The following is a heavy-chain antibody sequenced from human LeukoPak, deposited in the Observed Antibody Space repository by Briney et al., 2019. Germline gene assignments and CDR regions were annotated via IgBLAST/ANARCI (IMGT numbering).Heavy chain of an antibody. CDR3: ARDLWAAIGTNWFDP. D-gene: IGHD2-2*01. CDR2: ISSSSSYI. V-gene: IGHV3-21*01. J-gene: IGHJ5*02. Sequence: GGSLRLSCAASGFTFSSYIMNWVRQAPGKGLEWVSSISSSSSYIYYADSVKGRFTISRDNAKNSLYLQMNSLRAEDTAVYYCARDLWAAIGTNWFDPWGQGTLVTVSS. CDR1: GFTFSSYI.